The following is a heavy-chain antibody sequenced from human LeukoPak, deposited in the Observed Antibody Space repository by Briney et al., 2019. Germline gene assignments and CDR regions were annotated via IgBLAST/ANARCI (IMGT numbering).Heavy chain of an antibody. V-gene: IGHV3-66*01. CDR3: ARDAPRGMVRGVLDY. CDR2: IYSGGST. J-gene: IGHJ4*02. D-gene: IGHD3-10*01. CDR1: GFTVSSNY. Sequence: GGSLRLSCAASGFTVSSNYMSWVRQAPGKGLEWVSVIYSGGSTYYADSVKGRFTFSRDNSKNTLYLQMNSLRAGDTAVYYCARDAPRGMVRGVLDYWGQGTLVTVSS.